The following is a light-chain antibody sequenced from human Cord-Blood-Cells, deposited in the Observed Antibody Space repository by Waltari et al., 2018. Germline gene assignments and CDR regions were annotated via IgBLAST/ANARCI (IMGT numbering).Light chain of an antibody. CDR2: GAS. J-gene: IGKJ1*01. CDR1: QSVSSSY. V-gene: IGKV3-20*01. Sequence: EIVLTQSPGTLSLSPGERATLSCRASQSVSSSYLAWYQQKPGQAPRLRLDGASSRGTGIPERFIGIGSGTDFTLAISRPETEDFTVDYGQRYVSPPRTFGHGIKVDTK. CDR3: QRYVSPPRT.